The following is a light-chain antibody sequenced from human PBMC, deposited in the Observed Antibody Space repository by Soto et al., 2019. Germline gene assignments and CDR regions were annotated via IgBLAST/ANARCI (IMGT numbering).Light chain of an antibody. J-gene: IGKJ1*01. CDR3: QQYGSSPPWT. V-gene: IGKV3-20*01. CDR1: QRVSSSY. Sequence: IVLTQSPGTLSLSPGERATLSCRARQRVSSSYLAWYQQKPGQAPRLLIYGASSRATGIPDRCSGSVSGTGFTLANSRLEPDDFAVYYCQQYGSSPPWTFGQGTEVEIK. CDR2: GAS.